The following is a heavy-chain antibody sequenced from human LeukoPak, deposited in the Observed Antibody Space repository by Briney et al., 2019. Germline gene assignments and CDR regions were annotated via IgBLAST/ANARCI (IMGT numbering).Heavy chain of an antibody. V-gene: IGHV3-23*01. CDR1: GFTFSSYA. D-gene: IGHD3-3*01. CDR3: ASAYYDFWSGYPGPYYFDY. Sequence: GGSLRLSCAASGFTFSSYAMSWVRQAPGKGLEWVSAISGSGGSTYYADSVKGRFTISRDNSKNTLYLQMNSLRAEDTAVYYCASAYYDFWSGYPGPYYFDYWGQGTLVTVSS. J-gene: IGHJ4*02. CDR2: ISGSGGST.